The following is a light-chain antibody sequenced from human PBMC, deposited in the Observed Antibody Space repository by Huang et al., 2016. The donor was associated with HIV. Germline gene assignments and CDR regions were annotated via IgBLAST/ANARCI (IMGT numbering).Light chain of an antibody. J-gene: IGKJ1*01. CDR3: QQYDTFPWT. CDR1: QSIGRW. Sequence: DIQMTQSPFTLSASVGDGVTITCRASQSIGRWLAWYQQKPGKAPSLLIFKASSLERWVPSRFSGSGSGTEFILTISGLQPVDSATYYCQQYDTFPWTFGQGTKVEIK. CDR2: KAS. V-gene: IGKV1-5*03.